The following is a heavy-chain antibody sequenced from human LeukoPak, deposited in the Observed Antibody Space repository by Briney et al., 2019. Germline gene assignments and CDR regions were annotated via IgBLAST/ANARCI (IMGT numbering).Heavy chain of an antibody. CDR3: ARGSRLQGYYYYGMDV. V-gene: IGHV3-13*01. Sequence: GGSLRLSCAASGFTFSSYDMHWVRQATGKGLEWVSAIGTAGDTYYPGSVKGRFTISRENAKNSLYLQMNSLRAGDTAVYYCARGSRLQGYYYYGMDVWGQGTTVTVSS. J-gene: IGHJ6*02. CDR2: IGTAGDT. CDR1: GFTFSSYD. D-gene: IGHD4-11*01.